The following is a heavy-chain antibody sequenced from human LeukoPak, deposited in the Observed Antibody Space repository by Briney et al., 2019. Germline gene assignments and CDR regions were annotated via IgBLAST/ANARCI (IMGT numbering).Heavy chain of an antibody. D-gene: IGHD6-13*01. CDR1: GGSISSYY. Sequence: SETLSLTCTVSGGSISSYYWSWIRQPPGKGLEWIGYIYYSGSTNYNPSLKSRVTISVDTSKNQFSLKLSSVTAADTAVYYCARGPRIAAAGTGRYFDLWGRGTLVTVSS. CDR3: ARGPRIAAAGTGRYFDL. CDR2: IYYSGST. V-gene: IGHV4-59*12. J-gene: IGHJ2*01.